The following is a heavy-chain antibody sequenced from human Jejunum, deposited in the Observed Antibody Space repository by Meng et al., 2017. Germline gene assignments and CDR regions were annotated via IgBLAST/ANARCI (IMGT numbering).Heavy chain of an antibody. Sequence: GESLKISCAASGFNFYYYWMTWVRQAPGKGLEWVGNIRPDGSEINYVDSVKGRFTISRDNGDNSLYLQMNSLRTEDTAVYYCATKAAPGYGMDFWGQGTTVTVSS. CDR3: ATKAAPGYGMDF. CDR2: IRPDGSEI. D-gene: IGHD6-13*01. J-gene: IGHJ6*02. V-gene: IGHV3-7*01. CDR1: GFNFYYYW.